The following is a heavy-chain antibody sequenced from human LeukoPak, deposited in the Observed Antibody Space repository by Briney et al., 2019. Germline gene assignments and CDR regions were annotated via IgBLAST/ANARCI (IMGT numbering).Heavy chain of an antibody. Sequence: GGSLRLPCEDSGFTFRSYEMNWVRQAPGKGLEWIAYLSSSGSAFSYADSVKGRFTIARDNAKNSVYLEMNSLRADDTAVYYCARSARLMKGVVEVTALDDWGQGTLVTVSS. J-gene: IGHJ4*02. D-gene: IGHD3-3*01. V-gene: IGHV3-48*03. CDR2: LSSSGSAF. CDR1: GFTFRSYE. CDR3: ARSARLMKGVVEVTALDD.